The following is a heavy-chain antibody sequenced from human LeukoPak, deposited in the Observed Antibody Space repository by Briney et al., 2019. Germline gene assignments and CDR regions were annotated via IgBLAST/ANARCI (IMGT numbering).Heavy chain of an antibody. D-gene: IGHD5-12*01. CDR3: ATHRRSGSGGSENAFEI. J-gene: IGHJ3*02. Sequence: SETLSLTCTVSGXSTSSSTYYWDWIRQAPGKGLEWIGNIYDSGTTHYNPSLKSRVTISGDTSKNQFSLKLNSVTAADTAIYYCATHRRSGSGGSENAFEIWGQGTMVTVSS. CDR2: IYDSGTT. V-gene: IGHV4-39*01. CDR1: GXSTSSSTYY.